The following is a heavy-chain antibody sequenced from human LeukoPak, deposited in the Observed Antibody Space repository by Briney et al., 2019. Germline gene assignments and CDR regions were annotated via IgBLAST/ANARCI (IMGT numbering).Heavy chain of an antibody. CDR2: ISAYNGST. CDR1: GYTFTSYG. V-gene: IGHV1-18*01. J-gene: IGHJ5*02. Sequence: ASVKVSCKASGYTFTSYGISWVRQAPGQGLDWMGWISAYNGSTNYAHNLQGRVTMTTDTSTSTAHMELRSLRSDDTAVYYCARGATENWFDRWGQGTLVTVSS. CDR3: ARGATENWFDR. D-gene: IGHD5-12*01.